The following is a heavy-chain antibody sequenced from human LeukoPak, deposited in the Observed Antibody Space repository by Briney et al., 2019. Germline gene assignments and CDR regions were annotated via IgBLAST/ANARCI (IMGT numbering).Heavy chain of an antibody. CDR2: ISSSGST. Sequence: SETLSLTCTVSGDSISSGDYYWSWIRQPAGKGLEWIGRISSSGSTNYNPSLKSRVTISVDTSKNQFSLKLSSVTAADTAVYYCARPRAVGATTPFDYWGQGTLVTVSS. J-gene: IGHJ4*02. D-gene: IGHD1-26*01. V-gene: IGHV4-61*02. CDR1: GDSISSGDYY. CDR3: ARPRAVGATTPFDY.